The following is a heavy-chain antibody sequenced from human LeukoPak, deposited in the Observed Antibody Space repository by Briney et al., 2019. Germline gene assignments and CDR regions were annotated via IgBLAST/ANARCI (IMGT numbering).Heavy chain of an antibody. Sequence: ASVKVSCKASGYTFTSYAMHWVRQAPGQRREGMGWINAGNGNTKYSQKFQGRVTITRDTSASTAYMELRSLRSEDTAVYYCARGAYYDILTGYYRPHFDYWGQGTLVTVSS. D-gene: IGHD3-9*01. CDR1: GYTFTSYA. V-gene: IGHV1-3*01. CDR3: ARGAYYDILTGYYRPHFDY. CDR2: INAGNGNT. J-gene: IGHJ4*02.